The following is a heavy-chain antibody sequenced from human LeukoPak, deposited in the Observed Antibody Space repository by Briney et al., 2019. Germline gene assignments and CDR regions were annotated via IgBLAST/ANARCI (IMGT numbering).Heavy chain of an antibody. V-gene: IGHV3-15*01. Sequence: GGSLRLSCAASGFTFSNAWMSWVRQAPGKGLEWVGRDKSKTDGGTTEYGAPVKGRFTISRDDSKNTLYLQMNSLKTEDTPVYYCTTRYCSSTSCYERSYYWGQGTLVSVSS. CDR1: GFTFSNAW. D-gene: IGHD2-2*01. J-gene: IGHJ4*02. CDR3: TTRYCSSTSCYERSYY. CDR2: DKSKTDGGTT.